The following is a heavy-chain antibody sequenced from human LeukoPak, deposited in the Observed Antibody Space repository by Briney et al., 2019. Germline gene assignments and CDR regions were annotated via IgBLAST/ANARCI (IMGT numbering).Heavy chain of an antibody. CDR1: GGSISNYY. CDR3: ARHPFSDPFDY. Sequence: PSETLSLTCTVSGGSISNYYWSWIRQPPGKGLEWIGYIYYSGHTNYNPSLQSRVTISLDTSKNQFSLKVTSVTAADTAVYYCARHPFSDPFDYWGQGTLVTVSS. D-gene: IGHD2-21*02. V-gene: IGHV4-59*08. J-gene: IGHJ4*02. CDR2: IYYSGHT.